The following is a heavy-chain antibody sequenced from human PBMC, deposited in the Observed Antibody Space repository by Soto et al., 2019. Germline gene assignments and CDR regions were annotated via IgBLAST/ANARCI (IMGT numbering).Heavy chain of an antibody. J-gene: IGHJ6*02. V-gene: IGHV1-69*13. CDR1: GGTFSSYA. CDR3: ASSSSSVSSAVYYYGMNV. CDR2: IIPIFGTA. D-gene: IGHD6-6*01. Sequence: SVKFSCQASGGTFSSYAISCVRHAPAQGLEWMGGIIPIFGTANYAQKIQGRVTITADEYTSTAYMELSSLRAEDTAVYYCASSSSSVSSAVYYYGMNVWGQGTTVTVS.